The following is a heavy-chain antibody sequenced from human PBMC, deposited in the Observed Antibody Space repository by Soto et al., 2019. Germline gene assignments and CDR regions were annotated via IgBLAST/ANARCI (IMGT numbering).Heavy chain of an antibody. V-gene: IGHV4-31*03. CDR3: ARSTGGDYVSRFDY. CDR1: GDSISSGGYY. D-gene: IGHD4-17*01. CDR2: IYYSGST. J-gene: IGHJ4*02. Sequence: SETLSLTCTLSGDSISSGGYYWSWIRQQPGKGLEWIGYIYYSGSTYYNPSLKSRVTISVDTSKNQFSLKLSSVTAADSAVYYCARSTGGDYVSRFDYWGQGTLVTVSS.